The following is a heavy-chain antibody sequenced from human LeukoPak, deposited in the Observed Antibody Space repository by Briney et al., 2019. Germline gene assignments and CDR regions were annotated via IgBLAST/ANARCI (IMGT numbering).Heavy chain of an antibody. CDR2: INPNSGGT. CDR1: GGTFSSYA. V-gene: IGHV1-2*02. D-gene: IGHD6-13*01. CDR3: ASVFWYSSSWSFDY. Sequence: ASVKVSCKASGGTFSSYAISWVRQAPGQGLEWMGWINPNSGGTNYAQKFQGRVTMTRDTSISTAYMELSRLRSDDTAVYYCASVFWYSSSWSFDYWGQGTLVTVSS. J-gene: IGHJ4*02.